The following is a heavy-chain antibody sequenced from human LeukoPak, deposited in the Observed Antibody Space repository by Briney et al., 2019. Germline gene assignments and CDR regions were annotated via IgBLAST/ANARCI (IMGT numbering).Heavy chain of an antibody. Sequence: GGSLRLSCAASGFTFSSYAMSWVRQAPGKGLEWVSAISGSGGSTYYADSVKGRFTISRDNSKNTLYLQMNSLRAEDTAVYYCARESALGYCSGGSCYHDAFDIWGQGTMVTVSS. V-gene: IGHV3-23*01. CDR2: ISGSGGST. D-gene: IGHD2-15*01. CDR3: ARESALGYCSGGSCYHDAFDI. CDR1: GFTFSSYA. J-gene: IGHJ3*02.